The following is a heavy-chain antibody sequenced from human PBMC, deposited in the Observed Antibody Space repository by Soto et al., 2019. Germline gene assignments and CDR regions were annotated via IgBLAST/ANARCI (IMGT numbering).Heavy chain of an antibody. CDR1: GGTFSSYA. CDR2: INAGNGNT. J-gene: IGHJ5*02. CDR3: AREVAVASMGYWFDP. V-gene: IGHV1-3*01. Sequence: ASVKVSCKASGGTFSSYAISLVRQAPGQRLEWMGWINAGNGNTKYSQKFQGRVTITRDTSASTAYMELSSLRSEDTAVYYCAREVAVASMGYWFDPWGQGTLVTVSS. D-gene: IGHD6-19*01.